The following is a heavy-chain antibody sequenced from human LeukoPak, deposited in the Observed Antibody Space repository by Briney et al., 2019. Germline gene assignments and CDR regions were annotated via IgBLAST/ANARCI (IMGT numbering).Heavy chain of an antibody. Sequence: PGGSLRLSCAASGFTFSSYGMHWVRQAPGKGLEWVAVISYDGSNKYYADSVKGRFTISRDNSKNTLYLQMNTLRVEDTAVYYCTRDLMDYDVSTGLHHYYMDVWGQGTTVTVS. CDR3: TRDLMDYDVSTGLHHYYMDV. CDR1: GFTFSSYG. J-gene: IGHJ6*02. CDR2: ISYDGSNK. V-gene: IGHV3-30*03. D-gene: IGHD3-9*01.